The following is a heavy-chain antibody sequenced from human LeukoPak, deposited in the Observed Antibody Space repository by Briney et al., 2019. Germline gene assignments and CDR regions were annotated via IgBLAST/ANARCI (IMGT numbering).Heavy chain of an antibody. Sequence: GGSLRLSCAASGFTVSSNYMSWVRQAPGRGLEWVSVIYSGGSTYYADSVKGRFTISRDNSKNTLYLQMNSLRAEDTAVYYCARDTPRACSSTSCYGVWGQGTTVTVSS. J-gene: IGHJ6*02. CDR3: ARDTPRACSSTSCYGV. CDR2: IYSGGST. CDR1: GFTVSSNY. V-gene: IGHV3-53*01. D-gene: IGHD2-2*01.